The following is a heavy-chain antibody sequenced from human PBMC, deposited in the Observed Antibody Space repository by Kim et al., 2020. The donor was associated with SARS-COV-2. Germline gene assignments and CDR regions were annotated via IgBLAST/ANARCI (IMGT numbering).Heavy chain of an antibody. D-gene: IGHD3-10*01. Sequence: ASVKVSCKASGYTFSSYAMNWVRQAPGQGLEWMGWINTNTGNPTFAQGFTGRYVFSLDTSVNTAYLQISSLKAEDTAVYYCAIGFGEPDGWGQGTLVTVSS. CDR3: AIGFGEPDG. CDR2: INTNTGNP. V-gene: IGHV7-4-1*02. J-gene: IGHJ4*02. CDR1: GYTFSSYA.